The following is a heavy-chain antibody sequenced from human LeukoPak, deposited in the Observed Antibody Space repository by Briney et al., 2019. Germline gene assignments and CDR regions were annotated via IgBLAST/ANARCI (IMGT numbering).Heavy chain of an antibody. Sequence: PSETLSLTCAVYGGSFSGYYWSWIRQPPGKGLEWIGEINHSGSTNYNPSLKSRVTISVDTSKNQFSLKLSSVTAADTAVYYCARGGGGWLPFDHWGQGTLVTVSS. J-gene: IGHJ4*02. CDR1: GGSFSGYY. D-gene: IGHD5-24*01. CDR2: INHSGST. CDR3: ARGGGGWLPFDH. V-gene: IGHV4-34*01.